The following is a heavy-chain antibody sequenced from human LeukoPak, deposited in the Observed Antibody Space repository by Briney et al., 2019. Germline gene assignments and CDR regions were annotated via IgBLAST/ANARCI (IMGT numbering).Heavy chain of an antibody. D-gene: IGHD2-2*01. V-gene: IGHV1-69*05. CDR3: ARVPVPAATSYYYMDV. J-gene: IGHJ6*03. Sequence: VASVKVSCKASGGTFSSYAISWVRQAPGQGLEWMGGIIPIFGTANYARKFQGRVTITTDESTSTAYMELSSLRSEDTAVYYCARVPVPAATSYYYMDVWGKGTTVTVSS. CDR2: IIPIFGTA. CDR1: GGTFSSYA.